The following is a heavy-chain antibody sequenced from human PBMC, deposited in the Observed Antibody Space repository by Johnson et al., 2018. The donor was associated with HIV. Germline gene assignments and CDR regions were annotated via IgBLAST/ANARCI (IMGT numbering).Heavy chain of an antibody. Sequence: QVQLVESGGGVVQPGRSLRLSCAASGFTFSTYGMHWVRQAPGKGLEWVALISYDGSYKYYADSVKGRFTISRDNSKNTLYLQMNSLRAEDTAVYYCAMGIGGTVIDGCVLGCQAVYYCAREMGWEDALDIWGQWTMVTVSS. J-gene: IGHJ3*02. D-gene: IGHD3-10*01. V-gene: IGHV3-30*03. CDR3: AMGIGGTVIDGCVLGCQAVYYCAREMGWEDALDI. CDR1: GFTFSTYG. CDR2: ISYDGSYK.